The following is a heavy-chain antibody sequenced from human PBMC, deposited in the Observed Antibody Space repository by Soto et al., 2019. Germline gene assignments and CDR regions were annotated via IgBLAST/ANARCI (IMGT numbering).Heavy chain of an antibody. CDR3: GRCTGTSCHLGADF. CDR2: ISFDGNNH. V-gene: IGHV3-30-3*01. CDR1: GFNFSNYA. Sequence: QVQLVESGGGVVQPGRSLRLSCAASGFNFSNYALHWVRQAPGRGLEWVALISFDGNNHYYANSVKGRFTISRDNSKNTLYLQMNSLRAEDTAVYYCGRCTGTSCHLGADFWGQGTLVIVSS. J-gene: IGHJ4*02. D-gene: IGHD2-2*01.